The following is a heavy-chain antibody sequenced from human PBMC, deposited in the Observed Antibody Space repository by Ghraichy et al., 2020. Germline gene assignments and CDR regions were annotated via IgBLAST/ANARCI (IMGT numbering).Heavy chain of an antibody. J-gene: IGHJ4*02. V-gene: IGHV3-48*02. CDR2: ISSSSTI. Sequence: GGSLRLSCAASGFTFSSYSVNWVRQAPGKGLEWVSYISSSSTIYYADSVKGRFTISRDNAKNSLYLQMNSLRDEDTAVYYCARGLDVEYYFDYWGQGTLDTVSS. D-gene: IGHD3-16*01. CDR1: GFTFSSYS. CDR3: ARGLDVEYYFDY.